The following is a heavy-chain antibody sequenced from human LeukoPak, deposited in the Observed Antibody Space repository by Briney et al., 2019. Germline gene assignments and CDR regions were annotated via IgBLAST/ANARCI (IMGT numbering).Heavy chain of an antibody. CDR1: GGTFSSYA. J-gene: IGHJ6*03. Sequence: GSSVKVSCKASGGTFSSYAINWVRQATGQGLEWMGWMNPNSGNTGYAQKFQGRVTMTRNTSISTAYMELSSLRSEDTAVYYCARAPQWFGESKYYMDVWGKGTTVTISS. D-gene: IGHD3-10*01. V-gene: IGHV1-8*02. CDR3: ARAPQWFGESKYYMDV. CDR2: MNPNSGNT.